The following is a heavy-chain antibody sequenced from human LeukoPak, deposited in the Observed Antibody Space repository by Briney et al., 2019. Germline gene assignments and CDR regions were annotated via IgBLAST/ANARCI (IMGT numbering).Heavy chain of an antibody. D-gene: IGHD3-22*01. V-gene: IGHV3-23*01. Sequence: GGSLRLSCAASGFTFSSYAMSWVRQAPGKGLEWVSAISGSGGSTYYADSVKGRFTISRDNSKNTLYLQMNSLRAEDTAVYYCAKDKLVRDKWLSADDYYFDYWGQGTLVTVSS. CDR1: GFTFSSYA. J-gene: IGHJ4*02. CDR2: ISGSGGST. CDR3: AKDKLVRDKWLSADDYYFDY.